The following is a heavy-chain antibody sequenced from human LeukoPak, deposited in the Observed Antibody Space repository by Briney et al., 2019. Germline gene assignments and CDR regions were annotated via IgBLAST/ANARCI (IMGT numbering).Heavy chain of an antibody. CDR1: GGSFSGYY. Sequence: SETLSLTCAVYGGSFSGYYWSWIRQPPGKGLEWIGEINHSGSTNYNPSLKSRVTISVDTSKNQFSLKPSSVTAADTAVYYCARIARTMIVVVIAYDAFDIWGQGTMVTVSS. CDR2: INHSGST. CDR3: ARIARTMIVVVIAYDAFDI. D-gene: IGHD3-22*01. J-gene: IGHJ3*02. V-gene: IGHV4-34*01.